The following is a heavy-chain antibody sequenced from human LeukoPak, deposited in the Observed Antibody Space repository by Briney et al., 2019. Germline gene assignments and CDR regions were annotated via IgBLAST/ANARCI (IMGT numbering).Heavy chain of an antibody. V-gene: IGHV4-61*02. J-gene: IGHJ4*02. CDR3: ASPTADY. D-gene: IGHD4-11*01. CDR2: IYTSGST. Sequence: SETLSLTCTVSGGSISSGSYYWSWIRQPAGKGLEWIGRIYTSGSTNYNPSLKSRVTISVDTSENQFSLKLSSVTAADTAVYYCASPTADYWGQGTLVTVSS. CDR1: GGSISSGSYY.